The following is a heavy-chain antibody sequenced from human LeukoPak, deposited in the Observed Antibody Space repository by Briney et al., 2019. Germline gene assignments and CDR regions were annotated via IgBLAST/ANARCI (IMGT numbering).Heavy chain of an antibody. CDR3: ARVWGLALGFDY. V-gene: IGHV3-21*04. D-gene: IGHD3-16*01. CDR1: GFTFSSYS. J-gene: IGHJ4*02. CDR2: ISSSSSYI. Sequence: GGSLRLSCAASGFTFSSYSMNWVRQAPGKGLEWVSSISSSSSYIYYADSVKGRFTISRDNAKNSLYLQMNSLRAEDTAVYYCARVWGLALGFDYWGQGTLVTVSS.